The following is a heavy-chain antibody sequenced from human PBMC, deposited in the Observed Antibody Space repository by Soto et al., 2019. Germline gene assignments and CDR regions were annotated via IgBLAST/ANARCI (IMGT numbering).Heavy chain of an antibody. D-gene: IGHD1-26*01. Sequence: QVQLVQSGAEVKKPGSSVKVSCKASGGTFSSYTISWVRQAPGQGLEWMGRIIPILGIANYAQKFQDRVTITADKSTSTAYMELSSLRSEDTAVYYCARAMGSGSYSYYGMDVWGQGTTVTVSS. CDR3: ARAMGSGSYSYYGMDV. CDR1: GGTFSSYT. J-gene: IGHJ6*02. V-gene: IGHV1-69*02. CDR2: IIPILGIA.